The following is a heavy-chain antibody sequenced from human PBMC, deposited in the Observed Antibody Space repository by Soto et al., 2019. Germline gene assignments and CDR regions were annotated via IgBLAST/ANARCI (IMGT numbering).Heavy chain of an antibody. D-gene: IGHD2-2*02. CDR2: INPNSGGA. CDR1: GYTFSGYY. J-gene: IGHJ6*02. Sequence: ASVKVSCKASGYTFSGYYIHWLRQAPGQGLEWMGWINPNSGGANYAQKFQGRVTVTRDTPTSTAYMELSRLTSDNTAVYYCARSLTEGYCTITGCYTRPLYGMDVWGQGTTVTVSS. V-gene: IGHV1-2*02. CDR3: ARSLTEGYCTITGCYTRPLYGMDV.